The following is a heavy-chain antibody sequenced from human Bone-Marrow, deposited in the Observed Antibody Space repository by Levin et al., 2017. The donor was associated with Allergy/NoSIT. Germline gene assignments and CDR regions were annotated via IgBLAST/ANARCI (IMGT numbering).Heavy chain of an antibody. CDR1: GDSFGGYY. Sequence: SETLSLTCAVYGDSFGGYYWSWIRQPPGKGLEWIGEINYNGITNYNASLASRIVMSVDVSKSQFSLKLSSVTASDTAIYYCARRFSLLDFWGQGALVTVSS. V-gene: IGHV4-34*01. CDR2: INYNGIT. J-gene: IGHJ4*02. CDR3: ARRFSLLDF.